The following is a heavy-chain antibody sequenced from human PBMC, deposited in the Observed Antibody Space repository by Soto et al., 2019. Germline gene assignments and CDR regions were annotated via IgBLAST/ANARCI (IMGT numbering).Heavy chain of an antibody. J-gene: IGHJ4*02. CDR2: IRSKANSYAT. CDR1: GFTFSGSA. Sequence: GGSLRLSCAASGFTFSGSAMHSVRQASGKGLEWVGRIRSKANSYATAYAASVKGRFTISRDDSKNTAYLQMNSLKTEDTAVYYCTRLVGDYFDYWGQGTPVTVSS. V-gene: IGHV3-73*01. D-gene: IGHD1-26*01. CDR3: TRLVGDYFDY.